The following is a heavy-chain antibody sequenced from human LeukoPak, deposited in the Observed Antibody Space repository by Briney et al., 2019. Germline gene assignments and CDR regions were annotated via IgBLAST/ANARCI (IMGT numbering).Heavy chain of an antibody. V-gene: IGHV3-21*01. D-gene: IGHD3-16*02. Sequence: TPGGSLRLSCAASGFTFSSYGMSWVRQAPGKGLEWVSSISSSSSYIYYADSVKGRFTISRDNAKNSLYLQMNSLRAEDTAVYYCATHYDYVWGSYRYALGFDYWGQGTLVTVSS. CDR3: ATHYDYVWGSYRYALGFDY. CDR2: ISSSSSYI. J-gene: IGHJ4*02. CDR1: GFTFSSYG.